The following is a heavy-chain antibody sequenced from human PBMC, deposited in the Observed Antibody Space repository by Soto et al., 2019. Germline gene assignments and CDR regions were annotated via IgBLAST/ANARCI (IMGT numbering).Heavy chain of an antibody. D-gene: IGHD2-2*01. J-gene: IGHJ3*02. CDR1: GVTFWSYA. CDR3: ARDYSVVVLNDAFDI. Sequence: PGGSLGLSCAASGVTFWSYAMHGVRQAPGKGLEWVAVISYDGSNKYYADSVKGRFTISRDNSKNTLYLQMNSLRAEDTAVYYCARDYSVVVLNDAFDIWGQGTMVTVSS. V-gene: IGHV3-30-3*01. CDR2: ISYDGSNK.